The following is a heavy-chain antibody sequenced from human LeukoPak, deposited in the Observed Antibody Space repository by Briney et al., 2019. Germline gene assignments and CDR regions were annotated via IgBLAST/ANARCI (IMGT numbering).Heavy chain of an antibody. CDR2: INHSGST. CDR3: ARVGAAAGTSY. V-gene: IGHV4-34*01. CDR1: GGSFSGYY. D-gene: IGHD6-13*01. Sequence: KTSETLSLTCAVYGGSFSGYYWSWIRQPPGKGLEWIGEINHSGSTNYNPSLKSRVTISVDTSKNQFSLKLSSVTAADTAVYYCARVGAAAGTSYWGQGTLVTVSS. J-gene: IGHJ4*02.